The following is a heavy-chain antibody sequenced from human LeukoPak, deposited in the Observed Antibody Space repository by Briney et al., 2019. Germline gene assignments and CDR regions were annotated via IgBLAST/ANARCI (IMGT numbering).Heavy chain of an antibody. Sequence: SETLSLTCTVSVGSISSYYWTWVRQPPGKGLEWIGYIYYSGSTNYNPSLKSRVTISVDTSKNQFSLKLSSVTAADAAVYYCARTRFSYGYFSYFHYWGQGTLVTVSS. J-gene: IGHJ4*02. D-gene: IGHD5-18*01. CDR2: IYYSGST. CDR1: VGSISSYY. V-gene: IGHV4-59*01. CDR3: ARTRFSYGYFSYFHY.